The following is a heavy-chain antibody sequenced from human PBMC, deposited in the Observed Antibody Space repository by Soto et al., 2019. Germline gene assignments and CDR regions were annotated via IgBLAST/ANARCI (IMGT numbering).Heavy chain of an antibody. Sequence: QVQLQESGPGLVKPSETLSLTCTVSGGSISSYYWSWIRQPAGKGLEWIGRIYTSGSTNYNPSLKSRVTMSVDTSKNQFSLKLSPVTAADTAVYYCARDRAHSYYDFWSGYSTGGWFDPWGQGTLVTVSS. CDR1: GGSISSYY. V-gene: IGHV4-4*07. CDR3: ARDRAHSYYDFWSGYSTGGWFDP. D-gene: IGHD3-3*01. CDR2: IYTSGST. J-gene: IGHJ5*02.